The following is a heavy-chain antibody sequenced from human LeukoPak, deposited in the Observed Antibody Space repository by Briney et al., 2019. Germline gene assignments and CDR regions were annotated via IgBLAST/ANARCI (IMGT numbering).Heavy chain of an antibody. V-gene: IGHV4-39*01. CDR3: ARGRWLVNY. CDR2: VYYSGTT. D-gene: IGHD6-19*01. J-gene: IGHJ4*02. Sequence: SETLSLTCTVSGGSVSSSAYYWAWIRQPPGMGLEWIGSVYYSGTTSYSPSLKSRVTISVDTSKNQFSLKLNSVTAADTAVYYCARGRWLVNYWGQGTLVTVSS. CDR1: GGSVSSSAYY.